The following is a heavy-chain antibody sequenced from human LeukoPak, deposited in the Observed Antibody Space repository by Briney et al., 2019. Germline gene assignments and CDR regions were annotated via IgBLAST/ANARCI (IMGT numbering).Heavy chain of an antibody. CDR2: INHSGIT. Sequence: PSETLSLTCTVSGGSISGYYWSWIRQPPGKGLEWIGEINHSGITHYNPSLKSRVAISVDAPKNQFSLKLSSVTAADTAVYFCARSGDASGWGQGTLVTVSS. J-gene: IGHJ4*02. CDR3: ARSGDASG. V-gene: IGHV4-34*01. D-gene: IGHD1-26*01. CDR1: GGSISGYY.